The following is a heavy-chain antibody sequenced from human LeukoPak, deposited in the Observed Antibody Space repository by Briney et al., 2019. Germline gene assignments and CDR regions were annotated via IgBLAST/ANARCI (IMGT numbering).Heavy chain of an antibody. CDR1: GFTFNSFS. V-gene: IGHV3-48*01. CDR3: AREPGYCDSTGCIRLHAL. CDR2: ISHTGDNI. D-gene: IGHD2-2*01. J-gene: IGHJ4*02. Sequence: PGGSLRLSCAASGFTFNSFSMNWVRQAPGKGLEWLLYISHTGDNINYADSVKGRFTIARDNAKDTVYLQMNGLRAEDTAVYYCAREPGYCDSTGCIRLHALWGQGTMVTVAS.